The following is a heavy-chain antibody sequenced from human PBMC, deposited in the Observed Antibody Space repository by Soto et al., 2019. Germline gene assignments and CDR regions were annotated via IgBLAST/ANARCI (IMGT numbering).Heavy chain of an antibody. CDR3: AASPTLPTHSGGRYDY. D-gene: IGHD6-19*01. CDR1: GFTFTSSA. V-gene: IGHV1-58*02. CDR2: IVVGSGNT. Sequence: ASVKVSCKASGFTFTSSAMQWVRQARGQRLEWIGWIVVGSGNTNYAQKFQERVTITRDMSTSTAYMELSSLRSEDTAVYYCAASPTLPTHSGGRYDYWGQGTLVTVSS. J-gene: IGHJ4*02.